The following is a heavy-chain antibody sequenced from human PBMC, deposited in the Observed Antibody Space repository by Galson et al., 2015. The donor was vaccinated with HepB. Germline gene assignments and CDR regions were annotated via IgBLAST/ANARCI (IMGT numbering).Heavy chain of an antibody. Sequence: SLRLSCAASGFTFSSYGMSWVRQAPGKGLEWVSTISGSGGSTHYADSVRGRFTISRDNSKNTLYLQMNSLRADDTALYYCAKQSGSYPYDTFDIWGQGTMVTVSS. CDR3: AKQSGSYPYDTFDI. CDR1: GFTFSSYG. V-gene: IGHV3-23*01. J-gene: IGHJ3*02. D-gene: IGHD1-26*01. CDR2: ISGSGGST.